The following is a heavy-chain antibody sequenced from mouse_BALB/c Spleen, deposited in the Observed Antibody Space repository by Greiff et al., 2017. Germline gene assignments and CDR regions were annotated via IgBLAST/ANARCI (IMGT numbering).Heavy chain of an antibody. Sequence: VQLQQSGAELVKPGASVKLSCTASGFNIKDTYMHWVTQRPEQGLEWIGRIDPANGHTKYDPKFQGKATITADTSSNTAYLQLSSLTSEDTAVYYCARRADYGNYWYFDVWGAGTTVTVSS. V-gene: IGHV14-3*02. J-gene: IGHJ1*01. CDR2: IDPANGHT. CDR3: ARRADYGNYWYFDV. D-gene: IGHD2-1*01. CDR1: GFNIKDTY.